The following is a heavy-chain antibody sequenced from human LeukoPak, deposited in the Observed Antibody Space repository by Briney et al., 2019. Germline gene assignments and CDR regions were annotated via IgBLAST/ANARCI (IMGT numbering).Heavy chain of an antibody. Sequence: GGSLRLSCAVSGFTFSSYAMHWVRQAPGKGLEWVAIISSDGSNKYYADSVKGRFTISRDNSKNTLYLQMNSLRPEDTALYYCARDGGHGSGSYPFDYWGHGTLVTVST. V-gene: IGHV3-30*04. J-gene: IGHJ4*01. CDR2: ISSDGSNK. CDR1: GFTFSSYA. CDR3: ARDGGHGSGSYPFDY. D-gene: IGHD3-10*01.